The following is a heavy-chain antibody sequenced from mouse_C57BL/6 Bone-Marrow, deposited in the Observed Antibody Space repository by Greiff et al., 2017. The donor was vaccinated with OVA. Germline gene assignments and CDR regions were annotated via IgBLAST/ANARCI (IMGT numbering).Heavy chain of an antibody. CDR1: GFTFSSYA. CDR2: ISDGGSYT. CDR3: AGGFITTVVAPRYFDV. Sequence: EVKVVESGGGLVKPGGSLKLSCAASGFTFSSYAMSWVRQTPEKRLEWVATISDGGSYTYYPDNVKGRFTISRDNAKNNLYLQMSQLKSEYTAMYYCAGGFITTVVAPRYFDVWGTGTTVTVSS. J-gene: IGHJ1*03. D-gene: IGHD1-1*01. V-gene: IGHV5-4*03.